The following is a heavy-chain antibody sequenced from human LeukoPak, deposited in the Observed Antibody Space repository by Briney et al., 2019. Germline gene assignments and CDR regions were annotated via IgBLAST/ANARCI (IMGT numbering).Heavy chain of an antibody. CDR1: GFTFSSSV. CDR3: AKGGPWVNYHSSGYYSYFDY. Sequence: GGSLRLSCAASGFTFSSSVMSWVRQAPGKRLEWVSTIGVSGSNTYYADSMKGRFTISRDNSKNTLYLQMNSLRAEDTAVYYCAKGGPWVNYHSSGYYSYFDYWGKGTTVTVSS. J-gene: IGHJ4*03. CDR2: IGVSGSNT. D-gene: IGHD3-22*01. V-gene: IGHV3-23*01.